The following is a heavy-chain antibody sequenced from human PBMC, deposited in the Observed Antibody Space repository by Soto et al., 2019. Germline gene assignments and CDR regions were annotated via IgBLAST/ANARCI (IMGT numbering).Heavy chain of an antibody. CDR1: GFTFSSYA. Sequence: GGSLRLSCAASGFTFSSYAMSWVRQAPGKGLEWVSSISGSGSNTYYPDSVKGRFTISRDNSKNTLCLQMDSLRAEDTAVYYCAKDRSSSGTTVRFDPWGQGTLVTVSS. CDR2: ISGSGSNT. J-gene: IGHJ5*02. D-gene: IGHD1-1*01. V-gene: IGHV3-23*01. CDR3: AKDRSSSGTTVRFDP.